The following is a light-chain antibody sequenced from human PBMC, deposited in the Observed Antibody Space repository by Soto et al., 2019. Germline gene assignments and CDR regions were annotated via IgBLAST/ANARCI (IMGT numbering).Light chain of an antibody. Sequence: ESVLTQSPGTLSLSPGERATLSCRAIQSVSSNYLAWYQQKPGQAPRLLIYGASTRATGIPDRFSGSGPGTDFTLTISRLEPEDSAVYYCQQYGSSPTWTFGQGTKVDIK. CDR1: QSVSSNY. J-gene: IGKJ1*01. CDR3: QQYGSSPTWT. V-gene: IGKV3-20*01. CDR2: GAS.